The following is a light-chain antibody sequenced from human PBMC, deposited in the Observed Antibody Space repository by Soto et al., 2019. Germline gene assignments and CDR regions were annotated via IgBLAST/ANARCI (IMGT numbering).Light chain of an antibody. V-gene: IGKV3-20*01. CDR3: QQYGSSPQT. Sequence: EIVLTQSPGTLSLSPGERATLSCRASQSVSSSYLAWYQQKPGQAPRLLIYDASSRATGIPDRFSGSGSGTDFTLTISRLEPEDFGVYYCQQYGSSPQTFGPGTKVEIK. CDR1: QSVSSSY. CDR2: DAS. J-gene: IGKJ1*01.